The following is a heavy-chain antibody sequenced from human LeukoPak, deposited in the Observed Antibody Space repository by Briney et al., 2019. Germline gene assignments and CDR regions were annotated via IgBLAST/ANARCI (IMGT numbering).Heavy chain of an antibody. J-gene: IGHJ6*02. Sequence: ASVKVSCKASGYTFTSYDIHWVRQATGQGLEWMGWMNPNSGNTGYAQKFQGRVTMTRNTSISTAYMELSSLRSEDTAVYYCARSITMVDYYYYGMDVWGQGTTVTVSS. V-gene: IGHV1-8*01. CDR3: ARSITMVDYYYYGMDV. CDR2: MNPNSGNT. D-gene: IGHD3-10*01. CDR1: GYTFTSYD.